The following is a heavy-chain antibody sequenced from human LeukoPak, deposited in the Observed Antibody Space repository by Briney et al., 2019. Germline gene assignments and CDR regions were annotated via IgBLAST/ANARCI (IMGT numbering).Heavy chain of an antibody. Sequence: SETLSLTCTVSGVSISSSSYYWGWIRQPPGKGLEWIVSIYDSGNTYYNPSIKSRATISVNTSKNQFSMKLSSVSAAGTAVYYCAREGSSGWYVLYYFDYWGQRTLVTVSS. CDR3: AREGSSGWYVLYYFDY. CDR1: GVSISSSSYY. D-gene: IGHD6-19*01. CDR2: IYDSGNT. V-gene: IGHV4-39*07. J-gene: IGHJ4*02.